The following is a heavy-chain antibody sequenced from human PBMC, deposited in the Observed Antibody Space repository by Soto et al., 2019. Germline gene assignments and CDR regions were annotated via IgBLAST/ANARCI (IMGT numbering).Heavy chain of an antibody. CDR1: GFTFSSYG. CDR2: ISYDGSNK. CDR3: AKDEYTYYYDSSGMGY. V-gene: IGHV3-30*18. Sequence: QVQLVESGGGVVQPGRSLRLSYAASGFTFSSYGMHWVRQAPGKGLEWVAVISYDGSNKYYADSVKGRFTISRDNSKNTLYLQMNSLRAEDTAVYYCAKDEYTYYYDSSGMGYWGQGTLVTVSS. J-gene: IGHJ4*02. D-gene: IGHD3-22*01.